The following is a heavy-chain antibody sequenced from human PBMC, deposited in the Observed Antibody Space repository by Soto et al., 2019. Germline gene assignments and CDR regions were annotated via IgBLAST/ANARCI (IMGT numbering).Heavy chain of an antibody. CDR3: AREPYDITGNRIDS. J-gene: IGHJ5*01. CDR2: VYYTGST. V-gene: IGHV4-59*12. Sequence: SETLSLTCTVSGDSISTFYWGWMRQSPGKELEWIGYVYYTGSTNYNPSLKSRGSISVDTSNNQFSLKLSSVTAADTAVYFCAREPYDITGNRIDSWGQGIPVTSPQ. CDR1: GDSISTFY. D-gene: IGHD3-22*01.